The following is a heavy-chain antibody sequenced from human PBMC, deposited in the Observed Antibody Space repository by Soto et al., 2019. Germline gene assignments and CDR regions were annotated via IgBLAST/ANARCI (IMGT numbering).Heavy chain of an antibody. CDR2: IYWDDDK. J-gene: IGHJ6*02. CDR1: GFSLSTSGVG. Sequence: QITLKESGPTLVKPTQTLTLTCTFSGFSLSTSGVGVGWIRQPPGKALEWLALIYWDDDKRYSPSLKSRLTITNDTSKNQVVLTMNNMDPVDTATYYCAHIIGDGDYVDYYGMDVWGQGTPVTVSS. CDR3: AHIIGDGDYVDYYGMDV. D-gene: IGHD4-17*01. V-gene: IGHV2-5*02.